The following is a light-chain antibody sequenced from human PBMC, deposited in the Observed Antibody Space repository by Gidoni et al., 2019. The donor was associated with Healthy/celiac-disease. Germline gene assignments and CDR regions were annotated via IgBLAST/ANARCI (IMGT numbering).Light chain of an antibody. V-gene: IGLV2-14*03. J-gene: IGLJ3*02. Sequence: QSALTQPASVSGSPGHSITISCTGTSSDVVGYNYVSWYQPHPGKAPKLMIYDVSNRPSGVSNRFSGSKSGNTASLTISGLQAEDEADYYCSSYTSSSTLRGVFGGGTKLTVL. CDR3: SSYTSSSTLRGV. CDR2: DVS. CDR1: SSDVVGYNY.